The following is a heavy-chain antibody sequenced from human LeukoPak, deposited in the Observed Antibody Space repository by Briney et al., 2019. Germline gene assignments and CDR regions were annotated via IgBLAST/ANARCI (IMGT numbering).Heavy chain of an antibody. J-gene: IGHJ4*02. D-gene: IGHD5-18*01. Sequence: SETLSLTCTVSGGSISSYYWSWIRQPPGKGLEWIGYIYDSGSTNYNPSLKSRVTISVDTSKNQFSLKLSSVTAADTAVYYCARAAGYSYGIDWGQGTLVTVSS. CDR2: IYDSGST. CDR1: GGSISSYY. CDR3: ARAAGYSYGID. V-gene: IGHV4-59*12.